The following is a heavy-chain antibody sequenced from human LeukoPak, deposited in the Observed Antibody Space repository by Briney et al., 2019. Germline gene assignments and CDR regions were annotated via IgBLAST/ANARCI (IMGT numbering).Heavy chain of an antibody. V-gene: IGHV1-18*01. Sequence: RASVKVSCKASGYTFTSYGISWVRQAPGQGLEWMGWISAYNGNTNYAQKLQGRVTMTTDTSTSTAYMELRRLRSDDTAVYYCASEIIYYDILTGYFDYWGQGTLVTVSS. J-gene: IGHJ4*02. CDR2: ISAYNGNT. CDR3: ASEIIYYDILTGYFDY. D-gene: IGHD3-9*01. CDR1: GYTFTSYG.